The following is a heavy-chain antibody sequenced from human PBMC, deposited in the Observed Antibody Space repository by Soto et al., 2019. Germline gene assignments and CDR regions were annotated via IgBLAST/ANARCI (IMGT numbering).Heavy chain of an antibody. CDR2: ISWISVTI. D-gene: IGHD1-26*01. CDR3: VRSSGSQPRAGWFDP. V-gene: IGHV3-9*01. Sequence: EVQLVESGGGLAQPGWSRRLSCAASGFNFDDHAMHWVRQTPGKGLEWVSGISWISVTINYADSIKGRFTISRDNAKRTLYLQMNNLRPADTAMYFCVRSSGSQPRAGWFDPWGQGTLVTVS. CDR1: GFNFDDHA. J-gene: IGHJ5*02.